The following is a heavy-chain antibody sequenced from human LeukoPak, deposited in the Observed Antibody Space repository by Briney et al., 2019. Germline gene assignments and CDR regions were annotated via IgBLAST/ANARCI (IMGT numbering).Heavy chain of an antibody. CDR2: INPNSGGT. D-gene: IGHD6-19*01. CDR1: GYTFTDYY. CDR3: ARGEGIAVAGDIDY. V-gene: IGHV1-2*02. Sequence: ASVKVSCKASGYTFTDYYMHWVRQAPGQGLEWMGWINPNSGGTNYAQKFQGRVTMTRDTSISTAYMELSRLRSDDTAVYYCARGEGIAVAGDIDYWGQGTLVTVSS. J-gene: IGHJ4*02.